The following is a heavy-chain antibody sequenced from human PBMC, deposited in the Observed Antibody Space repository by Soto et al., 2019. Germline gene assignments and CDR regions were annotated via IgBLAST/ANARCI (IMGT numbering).Heavy chain of an antibody. J-gene: IGHJ6*02. Sequence: GGSLRLSCAASGFTFSSYGMHWVRQAPGKGLEWVAVISYDGSNKYYADSVKGRFTISRDNSKNTLYLQMNSLRAEDTAVYYCAKDRGWGYYGMDVWGQGTTVTVSS. CDR1: GFTFSSYG. CDR2: ISYDGSNK. V-gene: IGHV3-30*18. D-gene: IGHD7-27*01. CDR3: AKDRGWGYYGMDV.